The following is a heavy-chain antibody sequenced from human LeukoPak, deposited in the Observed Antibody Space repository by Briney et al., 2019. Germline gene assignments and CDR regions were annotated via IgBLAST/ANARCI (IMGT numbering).Heavy chain of an antibody. CDR1: GYTFTNNF. CDR3: ARGQNWFDP. Sequence: ASVKVSCKASGYTFTNNFMHWVRQAPGQGLEWIGIINPSGDNTWYAQKFQGRVTMTRDMATSTDYLEVSSLRSEDTAVYYCARGQNWFDPWGQGTLVTVSS. CDR2: INPSGDNT. V-gene: IGHV1-46*01. J-gene: IGHJ5*02.